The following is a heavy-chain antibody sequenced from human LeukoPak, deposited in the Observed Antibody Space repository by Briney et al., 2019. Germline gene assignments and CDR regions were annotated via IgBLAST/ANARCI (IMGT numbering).Heavy chain of an antibody. V-gene: IGHV3-7*01. Sequence: PGGSLRLSCAASGFTFSRYWMSWVRQAPGKGLEWVANIKQDGSEKYYVDSVKGRFTISRDNAKNSVYLQMNSLRAEDTAVYYCARYHCSGGSCYLFGFDCWGQGTLVTVSS. D-gene: IGHD2-15*01. CDR2: IKQDGSEK. CDR3: ARYHCSGGSCYLFGFDC. CDR1: GFTFSRYW. J-gene: IGHJ4*02.